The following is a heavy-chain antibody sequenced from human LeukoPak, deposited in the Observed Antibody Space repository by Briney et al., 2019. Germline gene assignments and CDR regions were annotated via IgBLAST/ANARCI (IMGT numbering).Heavy chain of an antibody. D-gene: IGHD6-13*01. V-gene: IGHV7-4-1*02. Sequence: ASVKVSCKASGGTFSSYAISWVRQAPGQGLEWMGWINTNTGNPTYAQGFTGRFVFSLDTSVSTAYLQISSLKAEDTAVYYCARDTYSSSWYSWRRGLYFDYWGQGTLVTVSS. J-gene: IGHJ4*02. CDR3: ARDTYSSSWYSWRRGLYFDY. CDR1: GGTFSSYA. CDR2: INTNTGNP.